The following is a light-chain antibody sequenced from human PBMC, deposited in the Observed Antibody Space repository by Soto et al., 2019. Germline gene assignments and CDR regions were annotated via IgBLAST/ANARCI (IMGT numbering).Light chain of an antibody. J-gene: IGKJ5*01. CDR1: QSISSY. V-gene: IGKV1-39*01. Sequence: DIQMTQSPSSLSASVGDRVTISCRASQSISSYLNWYQQKPGNAPKLLIYVASSLQSGVPSRFTGSGSGTDFTLTISSLQPEDFATYYCQQSYGTPPTFGQGTRLEIK. CDR3: QQSYGTPPT. CDR2: VAS.